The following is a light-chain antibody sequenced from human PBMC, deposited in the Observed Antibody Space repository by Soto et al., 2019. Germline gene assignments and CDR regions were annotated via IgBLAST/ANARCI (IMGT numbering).Light chain of an antibody. CDR1: QSVSGC. Sequence: EIVLTQSPATLSLSPGERATLSCRASQSVSGCLAWYQQKPGQAPRLLIYDASNRATGIPARFSGSGSGTDFTLTISSLQSEDFAVYYCQHYNNWPFAFGQGTKVDIK. CDR3: QHYNNWPFA. CDR2: DAS. V-gene: IGKV3-11*01. J-gene: IGKJ2*01.